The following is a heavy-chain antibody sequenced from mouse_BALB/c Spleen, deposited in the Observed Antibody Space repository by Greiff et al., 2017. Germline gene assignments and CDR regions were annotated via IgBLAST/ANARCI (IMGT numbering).Heavy chain of an antibody. CDR2: INPSNGRT. J-gene: IGHJ3*01. Sequence: QVQLQQPGAELVKPGASVKLSCKASGYTFTSYWMHWVKQRPGQGLEWIGEINPSNGRTNYNEKFKSKATLTVDKSSSTAYMQLSSLTSEDSAVDYCARGDGNYEGFAYWGQGTLVTVSA. CDR3: ARGDGNYEGFAY. D-gene: IGHD2-1*01. CDR1: GYTFTSYW. V-gene: IGHV1S81*02.